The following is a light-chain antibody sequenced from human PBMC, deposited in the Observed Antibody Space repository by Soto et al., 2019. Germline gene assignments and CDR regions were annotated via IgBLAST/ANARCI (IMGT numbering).Light chain of an antibody. CDR2: DVS. Sequence: EIVLTQSPVTLSLSPGERATRSCRASQTVYNYLAGYQQRPGQAPRLLIYDVSNRATGIPARFSGSVYGTDFTVTISSLEPGDCAVYYCQPRNDWQVTFGQGTRLEIK. CDR1: QTVYNY. J-gene: IGKJ5*01. CDR3: QPRNDWQVT. V-gene: IGKV3-11*01.